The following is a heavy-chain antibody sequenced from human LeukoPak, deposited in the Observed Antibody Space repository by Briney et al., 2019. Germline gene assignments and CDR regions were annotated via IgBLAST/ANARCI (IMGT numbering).Heavy chain of an antibody. CDR3: ARAPGYYYDSSGYSQFDY. D-gene: IGHD3-22*01. CDR1: GGTFSSYA. CDR2: IIPIFGTA. V-gene: IGHV1-69*13. Sequence: ASVKVSCKASGGTFSSYAISWVRQAPGQGLEWMGGIIPIFGTANYAQKFQGRVTITADESTSTAYMELSSLRSEDTAVYYCARAPGYYYDSSGYSQFDYWGQGTLVTVSS. J-gene: IGHJ4*02.